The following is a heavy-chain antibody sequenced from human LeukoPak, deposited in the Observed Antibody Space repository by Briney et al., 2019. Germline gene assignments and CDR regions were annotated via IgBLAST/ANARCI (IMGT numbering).Heavy chain of an antibody. D-gene: IGHD3-22*01. V-gene: IGHV3-66*01. CDR1: GFPVSSNY. J-gene: IGHJ4*02. CDR3: ARDYNYYHSSGYWYYFDY. CDR2: IYSNGST. Sequence: GGSLRLSCAASGFPVSSNYMSWVRHAPRKGLEVVSVIYSNGSTYYAVSVKGRFTISRDNSKNTLYLQINRLRAEDTAVYYCARDYNYYHSSGYWYYFDYWGQGTLVTVSS.